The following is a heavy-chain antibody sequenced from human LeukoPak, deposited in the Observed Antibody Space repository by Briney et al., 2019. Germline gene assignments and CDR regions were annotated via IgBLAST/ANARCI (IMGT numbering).Heavy chain of an antibody. D-gene: IGHD4-23*01. J-gene: IGHJ5*02. Sequence: SETLSLTCTVSGGSISSYYWSWIRQPPGKGLEWIGYIYYSGSTNYNPSLKSRVTISVDTSKNQFSLKLSSVTAADTAVYYCARLYMGTRVDWFAPWGQGTLVTVSS. V-gene: IGHV4-59*12. CDR2: IYYSGST. CDR1: GGSISSYY. CDR3: ARLYMGTRVDWFAP.